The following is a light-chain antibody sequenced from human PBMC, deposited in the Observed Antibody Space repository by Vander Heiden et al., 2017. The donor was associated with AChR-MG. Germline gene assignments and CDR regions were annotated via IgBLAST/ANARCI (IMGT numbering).Light chain of an antibody. Sequence: QSALTQPPSASGSPGQSVTISCTGTSSDVGGYDYVSWYQQHPGQAPKLMIYEVTKRPSGVPDRFSGSKSGNTASLTVSGLQAEDEADYYCSSYAGTNTFVGAVFGGGTKLTVL. V-gene: IGLV2-8*01. J-gene: IGLJ2*01. CDR1: SSDVGGYDY. CDR3: SSYAGTNTFVGAV. CDR2: EVT.